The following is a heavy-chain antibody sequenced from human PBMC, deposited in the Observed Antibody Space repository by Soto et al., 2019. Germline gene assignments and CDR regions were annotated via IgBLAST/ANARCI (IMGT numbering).Heavy chain of an antibody. CDR1: GGSISSFY. CDR3: ARTGVAVAGTGLTFWYSDL. V-gene: IGHV4-59*08. J-gene: IGHJ2*01. Sequence: QVQLQESGPGLVKPSETLSLTCTVSGGSISSFYWSWIRQPPGKGLEWIGYIYYTGSTNYNPSLRSLVTLSVDMSKNQFSLKLSSVTAADTAVYYCARTGVAVAGTGLTFWYSDLWGRGTLVTVSS. D-gene: IGHD6-19*01. CDR2: IYYTGST.